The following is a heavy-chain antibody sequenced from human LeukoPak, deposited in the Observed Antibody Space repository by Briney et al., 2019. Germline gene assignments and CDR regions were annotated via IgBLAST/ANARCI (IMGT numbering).Heavy chain of an antibody. Sequence: PGGSLRLSCAASGFTFSDYYMSWIRQAPGKGLEWVSYISSSGSTIYYADSVKGRFTISRDNAKNSLYLQMNSLRAEDTAVYYYARSLYTIFGVVRSYSFDYWGQGTLVTVSS. J-gene: IGHJ4*02. V-gene: IGHV3-11*01. CDR1: GFTFSDYY. CDR2: ISSSGSTI. CDR3: ARSLYTIFGVVRSYSFDY. D-gene: IGHD3-3*01.